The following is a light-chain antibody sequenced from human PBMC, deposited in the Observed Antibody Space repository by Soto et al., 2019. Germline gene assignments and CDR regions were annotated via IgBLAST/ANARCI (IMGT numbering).Light chain of an antibody. V-gene: IGKV1-5*01. CDR3: QQYNSYS. CDR1: QSISSW. J-gene: IGKJ1*01. CDR2: DAS. Sequence: DIQMTQSPSTLSASVGDRVTITCRASQSISSWLAWYQQKPGKAPKLLIYDASSLESGVPSRFIGSGSGTEFTLTISSLQPDDFATYYCQQYNSYSFGQGTKVDI.